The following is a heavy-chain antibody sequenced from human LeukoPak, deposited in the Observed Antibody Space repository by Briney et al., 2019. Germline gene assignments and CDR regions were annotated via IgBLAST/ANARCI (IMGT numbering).Heavy chain of an antibody. D-gene: IGHD1-26*01. CDR1: GGSFSGYY. V-gene: IGHV4-34*01. CDR2: INHSGST. CDR3: ARGSNSGSYRAFDY. Sequence: PSETLSLTCAVYGGSFSGYYWSWIRQPPGKGPEWIGEINHSGSTNYNPSLKSRVTISVDTSKNQFSLKLSSVTAADTAVYYCARGSNSGSYRAFDYWGQGTLVTVSS. J-gene: IGHJ4*02.